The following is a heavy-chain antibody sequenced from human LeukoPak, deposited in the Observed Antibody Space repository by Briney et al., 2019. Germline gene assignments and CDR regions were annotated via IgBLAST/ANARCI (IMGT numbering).Heavy chain of an antibody. CDR3: ARLVVDTAMVGRYYYGMDV. D-gene: IGHD5-18*01. Sequence: SVKVSCKASGGTFSSYAISWVRQAPGQGLEWMGRIIPILGIANYAQRLQGRVTITADKSTSTAYMELSSLRSEDTAVYYCARLVVDTAMVGRYYYGMDVWGQGTTVTVSS. V-gene: IGHV1-69*04. CDR2: IIPILGIA. CDR1: GGTFSSYA. J-gene: IGHJ6*02.